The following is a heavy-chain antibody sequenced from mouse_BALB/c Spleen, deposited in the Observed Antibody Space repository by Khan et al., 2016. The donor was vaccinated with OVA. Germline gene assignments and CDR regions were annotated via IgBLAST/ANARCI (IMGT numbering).Heavy chain of an antibody. V-gene: IGHV14-1*02. Sequence: VQLQQSGAELVRPGALVKLSCKASGFNIKDNYIHWVRQRPEQGLEWIGWIDPENGDTIYDPKFQGKARITADTPSNTAYLQLSSLTSEDTAVYDCARRVDYDYGLDYWGQGTTRTVSS. J-gene: IGHJ2*01. D-gene: IGHD2-4*01. CDR3: ARRVDYDYGLDY. CDR2: IDPENGDT. CDR1: GFNIKDNY.